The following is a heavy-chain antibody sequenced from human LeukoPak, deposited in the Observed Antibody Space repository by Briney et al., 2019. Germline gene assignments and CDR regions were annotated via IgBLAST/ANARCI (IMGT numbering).Heavy chain of an antibody. D-gene: IGHD3-10*01. Sequence: SETPSLTCAVYGGSFSGYYWSWIRQPPGKGLEWIGEINHSGSTNYNPSLKSRVTISVDTSKNQFSLKLSSVTAADTAVYYCARGRQRITMVRGVMKYFGYWGQGTLVTVSS. J-gene: IGHJ4*02. CDR1: GGSFSGYY. CDR2: INHSGST. CDR3: ARGRQRITMVRGVMKYFGY. V-gene: IGHV4-34*01.